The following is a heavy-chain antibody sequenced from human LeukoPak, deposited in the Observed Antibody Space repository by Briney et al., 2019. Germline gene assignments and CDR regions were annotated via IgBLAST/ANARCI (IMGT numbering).Heavy chain of an antibody. D-gene: IGHD3-22*01. J-gene: IGHJ4*02. CDR3: ARDFHSSGYYHYFHY. CDR1: GYTLTELS. Sequence: GASVKVSCKVSGYTLTELSMHWVRQAPGKGLEWMGGFDPEDGETIYAQKFQDRVTMTEDTSTDTAYMELSSLRSDDTAVYYCARDFHSSGYYHYFHYWGQGTLVTVSS. V-gene: IGHV1-24*01. CDR2: FDPEDGET.